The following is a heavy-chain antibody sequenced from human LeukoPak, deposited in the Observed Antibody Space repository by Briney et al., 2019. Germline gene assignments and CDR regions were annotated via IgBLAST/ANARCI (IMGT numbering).Heavy chain of an antibody. CDR1: GFTFSSYW. J-gene: IGHJ4*02. CDR3: ARVSGSGSYYFDY. Sequence: GGSLRLSCAASGFTFSSYWMHWVRQAPGKGLVWVSRINSDGSSTSYADSAKGRFTISRDNAKNTLYLQMNSLRAEDTAVYYCARVSGSGSYYFDYWGQGTLVTVSS. V-gene: IGHV3-74*01. D-gene: IGHD3-10*01. CDR2: INSDGSST.